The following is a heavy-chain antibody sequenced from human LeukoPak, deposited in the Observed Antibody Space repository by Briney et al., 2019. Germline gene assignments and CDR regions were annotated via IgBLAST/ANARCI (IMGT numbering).Heavy chain of an antibody. V-gene: IGHV3-7*01. D-gene: IGHD6-19*01. Sequence: GGSLRLSCAASGFTFSSYWMSWVRQAPGKGLEWVANIKQDGSEKYYVDSVKGRFTISRDNAKNSLYLQMNGLRAEDTAVYYCARDTIAVAGSYPYYFDYWGQGTLVTVSS. CDR3: ARDTIAVAGSYPYYFDY. CDR2: IKQDGSEK. CDR1: GFTFSSYW. J-gene: IGHJ4*02.